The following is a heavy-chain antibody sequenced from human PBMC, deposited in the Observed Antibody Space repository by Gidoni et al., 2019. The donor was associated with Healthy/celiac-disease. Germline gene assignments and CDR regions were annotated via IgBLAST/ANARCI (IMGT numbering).Heavy chain of an antibody. CDR1: GGSFSGYY. J-gene: IGHJ6*02. CDR3: ARGHRFRDRRPPYYYYGMDV. D-gene: IGHD3-10*01. CDR2: INHSGST. V-gene: IGHV4-34*01. Sequence: QVQLQQWGAGLLKPSETLSLTCAVHGGSFSGYYWSWIRQPPGKGLEWIGEINHSGSTNYNPSLKSRVTISVDTSKNQFSLKLSSVTAADTAVYYCARGHRFRDRRPPYYYYGMDVWGQGTTVTVSS.